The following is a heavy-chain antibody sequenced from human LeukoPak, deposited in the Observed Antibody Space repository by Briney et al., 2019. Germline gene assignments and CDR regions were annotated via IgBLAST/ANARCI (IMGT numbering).Heavy chain of an antibody. CDR2: IIPIFGTA. D-gene: IGHD3-10*01. Sequence: SVKVSCKASGGTFSSYAISWVRQAPGQGLEWMGGIIPIFGTAHYAQKFQGRVTITTDESTSTAYMELSSLRSEDTAVYYCATWRYGSGSYPFDYWGQGTLVTVSS. V-gene: IGHV1-69*05. J-gene: IGHJ4*02. CDR3: ATWRYGSGSYPFDY. CDR1: GGTFSSYA.